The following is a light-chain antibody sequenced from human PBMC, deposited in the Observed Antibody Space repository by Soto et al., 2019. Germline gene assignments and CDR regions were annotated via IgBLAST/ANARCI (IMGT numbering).Light chain of an antibody. CDR1: QSVSSN. CDR3: QQYNNWPPVT. Sequence: EIVMTQSPATLSVSPGERATLSCRASQSVSSNLAWYQQKPGQAPRLLIYGASTRATGIPARFSGSGSGTEFTLTISSLQSADFAVYSCQQYNNWPPVTFGQGTKLEIK. CDR2: GAS. J-gene: IGKJ2*01. V-gene: IGKV3-15*01.